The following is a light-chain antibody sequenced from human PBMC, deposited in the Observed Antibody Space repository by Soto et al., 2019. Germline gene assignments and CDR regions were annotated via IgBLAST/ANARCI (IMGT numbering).Light chain of an antibody. J-gene: IGKJ1*01. CDR1: QGIGDT. Sequence: EVVMRQSPATLSVSPGEGATLSCRASQGIGDTLAWYQHKPGQTPRLLIYGASSRATGIPDRFSGSGSGTDFTLTISGLEPEDFAVYYCQQYGNSRGTFGQGTKVDIK. CDR2: GAS. CDR3: QQYGNSRGT. V-gene: IGKV3-20*01.